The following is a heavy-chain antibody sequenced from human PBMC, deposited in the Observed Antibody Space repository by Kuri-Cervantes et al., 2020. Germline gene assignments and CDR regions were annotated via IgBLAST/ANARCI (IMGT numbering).Heavy chain of an antibody. V-gene: IGHV3-23*01. CDR3: AKEGVWFGEFFGFDY. J-gene: IGHJ4*02. CDR2: LRDNGNSP. CDR1: GFTFSSYA. D-gene: IGHD3-10*01. Sequence: GGSLRLSCTASGFTFSSYAMSWVRQAPGKRLEWVSALRDNGNSPYYADSVKGRFTISRDNSKNTLYLQMNSLRAEDTAVYYCAKEGVWFGEFFGFDYWGQGTLVTVSS.